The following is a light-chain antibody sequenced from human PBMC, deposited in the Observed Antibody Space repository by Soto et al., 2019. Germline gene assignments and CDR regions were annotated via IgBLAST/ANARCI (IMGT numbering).Light chain of an antibody. Sequence: QSSLTQPSSMSASPGQSVTISCTGTSSDVGGYNYVSWYQHHPGKAPKLMIYDVSKRPSGVPDRFSGSRSGNTASLTISGLQADDEADYYCCSYAGTYTLVFGTGTKVTVL. J-gene: IGLJ1*01. CDR3: CSYAGTYTLV. CDR2: DVS. V-gene: IGLV2-11*01. CDR1: SSDVGGYNY.